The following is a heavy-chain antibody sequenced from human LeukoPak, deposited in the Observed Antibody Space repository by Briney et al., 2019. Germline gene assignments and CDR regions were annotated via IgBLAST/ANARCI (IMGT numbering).Heavy chain of an antibody. CDR3: ARGGLAAAGNNWFDP. D-gene: IGHD6-13*01. CDR1: GGSFSVYY. V-gene: IGHV4-34*01. CDR2: INHSGST. J-gene: IGHJ5*02. Sequence: SETLSLTCAVYGGSFSVYYWSWIRQPPGKGLEWIGEINHSGSTNYNPSLKSRVTISVDTSKNQFSLKLSSVTAADTAVYYCARGGLAAAGNNWFDPWGQGTLVTVSS.